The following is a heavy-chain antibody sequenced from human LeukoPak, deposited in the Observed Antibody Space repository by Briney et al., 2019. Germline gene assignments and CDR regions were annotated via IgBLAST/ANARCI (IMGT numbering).Heavy chain of an antibody. CDR1: GFTFSSYA. V-gene: IGHV3-23*01. D-gene: IGHD5-12*01. CDR3: AKDRRDIVATYQDY. CDR2: TSGSGGST. J-gene: IGHJ4*02. Sequence: PGGSLRLSCAASGFTFSSYAMSWVRQAPGKGLEWVSATSGSGGSTYYADSVKGRFTISRDNSKNTLYLQMNSLRAEDTAVYYCAKDRRDIVATYQDYWGQGTLVTVSS.